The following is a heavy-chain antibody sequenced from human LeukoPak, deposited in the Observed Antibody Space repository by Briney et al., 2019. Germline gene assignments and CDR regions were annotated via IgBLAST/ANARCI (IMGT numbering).Heavy chain of an antibody. J-gene: IGHJ4*02. CDR2: FDPEDGET. Sequence: ASVKVSCKVSGYTLIELSMHWVRQAPGKGLEWMGGFDPEDGETIYAQKFQGRVTMTEDTSTDTAYMELSSLRSEDTAVYYCANAEHYYDSSGLSYYFDYWGQGTLVTVSS. CDR3: ANAEHYYDSSGLSYYFDY. CDR1: GYTLIELS. V-gene: IGHV1-24*01. D-gene: IGHD3-22*01.